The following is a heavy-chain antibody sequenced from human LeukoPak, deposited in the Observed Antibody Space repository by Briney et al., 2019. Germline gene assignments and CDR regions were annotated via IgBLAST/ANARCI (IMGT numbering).Heavy chain of an antibody. Sequence: GGSLRLSCAASGFTFSSYAMHWVRQAPGRGLEWVAVISYDGSNKYYADSVKGRFTISRDNSKNTLYLQMNSLRAEDTAVYYCARDLYSSGWSPWGQGTLVAVSS. J-gene: IGHJ5*02. V-gene: IGHV3-30-3*01. CDR3: ARDLYSSGWSP. D-gene: IGHD6-19*01. CDR1: GFTFSSYA. CDR2: ISYDGSNK.